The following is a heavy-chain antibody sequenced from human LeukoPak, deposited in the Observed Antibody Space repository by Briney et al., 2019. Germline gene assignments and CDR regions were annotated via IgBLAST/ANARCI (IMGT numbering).Heavy chain of an antibody. Sequence: GGSLRLSCVASGFRFSTYGMHWVRQAPGKGLEWVSFVRHEEIDKYYAQSVKGRFTISRDDSRNTQYLQMNNLRSEDTAIYYCATDFNWAWIYWGKGTLVTVSS. J-gene: IGHJ4*02. V-gene: IGHV3-30*02. CDR3: ATDFNWAWIY. CDR1: GFRFSTYG. D-gene: IGHD7-27*01. CDR2: VRHEEIDK.